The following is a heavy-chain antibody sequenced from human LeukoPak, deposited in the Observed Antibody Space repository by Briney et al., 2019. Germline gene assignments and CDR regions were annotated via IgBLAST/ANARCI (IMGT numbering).Heavy chain of an antibody. J-gene: IGHJ4*02. CDR2: ISAYNGNT. Sequence: ASVKVSCKASGYTFTSYGISWVRQAPGQGLECMGWISAYNGNTNYAQKLQGRVTMTTDTSTSTAYMELRSLRSDDTAVYYCARVGPGDRDGYNGPNYWGQGTLVTVSS. CDR3: ARVGPGDRDGYNGPNY. D-gene: IGHD5-24*01. CDR1: GYTFTSYG. V-gene: IGHV1-18*01.